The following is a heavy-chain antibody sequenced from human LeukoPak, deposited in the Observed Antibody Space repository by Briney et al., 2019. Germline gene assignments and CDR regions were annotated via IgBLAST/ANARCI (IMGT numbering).Heavy chain of an antibody. D-gene: IGHD2-2*01. J-gene: IGHJ6*02. V-gene: IGHV6-1*01. CDR1: GGXVSSHSSA. Sequence: SQTLSLTCAISGGXVSSHSSAWNWIRQSPSRGLEWLGRTYYRSKWYHDYAVSVRSRISINPDTSKNQFSLQLSSVTPEDTAVYYCARDPAYNYGMDVWGQGTTVTVSS. CDR3: ARDPAYNYGMDV. CDR2: TYYRSKWYH.